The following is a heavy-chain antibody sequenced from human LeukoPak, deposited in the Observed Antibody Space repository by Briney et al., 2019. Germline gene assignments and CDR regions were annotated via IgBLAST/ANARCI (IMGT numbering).Heavy chain of an antibody. CDR3: ASARLYSSSWYCYFDF. Sequence: QSGGSLRLSCAASGMSFSSYEMNWVRQAPGKGLEWVSYISSGGTTIYYADSVKGRFTISRDNAKNSLYLQMNNLRAEDTAVYYCASARLYSSSWYCYFDFWGRGTLVTVSS. D-gene: IGHD6-13*01. CDR2: ISSGGTTI. J-gene: IGHJ4*02. V-gene: IGHV3-48*03. CDR1: GMSFSSYE.